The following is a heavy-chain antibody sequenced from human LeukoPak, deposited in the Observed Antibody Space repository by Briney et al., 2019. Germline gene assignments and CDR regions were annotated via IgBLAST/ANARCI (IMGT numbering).Heavy chain of an antibody. V-gene: IGHV3-72*01. CDR1: GFTLSDHY. J-gene: IGHJ4*02. CDR2: SRNKADSYTT. CDR3: ARLPPLTATTGGY. D-gene: IGHD1-7*01. Sequence: PGGSLRLSCAASGFTLSDHYMDWVRQAPGKGLEWVGHSRNKADSYTTEYAAFVKGRFTISRDDSKNSLYLQMNSLKTEDTAVYYCARLPPLTATTGGYWGQGTLVTVSS.